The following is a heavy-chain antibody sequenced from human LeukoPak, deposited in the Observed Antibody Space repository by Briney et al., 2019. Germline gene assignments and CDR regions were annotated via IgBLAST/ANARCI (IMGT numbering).Heavy chain of an antibody. D-gene: IGHD2-21*01. CDR3: AKDYSGFDY. J-gene: IGHJ4*02. V-gene: IGHV3-30*18. Sequence: GGSLRLSCAASGFTFSSYGMHWVRQAPGKGLEWVAAISHDGSNKYYADSVKGRFTISRDNSKNTLYLQMNSLRAEDTAVYYCAKDYSGFDYWGQGTLVTVSS. CDR2: ISHDGSNK. CDR1: GFTFSSYG.